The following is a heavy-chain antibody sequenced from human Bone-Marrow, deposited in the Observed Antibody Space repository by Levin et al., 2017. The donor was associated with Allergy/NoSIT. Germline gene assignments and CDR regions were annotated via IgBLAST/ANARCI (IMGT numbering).Heavy chain of an antibody. CDR1: GFTFSSYA. J-gene: IGHJ4*02. CDR2: ISSSAAWT. CDR3: AKGESGVGATMSDY. Sequence: GESLKISCAGFGFTFSSYAMSWIRQAPGKGLEWVSAISSSAAWTYYADSVKGRFTISRDNSKTTLYLQMNSLRAEDTAVYYCAKGESGVGATMSDYWGQGTLVTVSS. V-gene: IGHV3-23*01. D-gene: IGHD1-26*01.